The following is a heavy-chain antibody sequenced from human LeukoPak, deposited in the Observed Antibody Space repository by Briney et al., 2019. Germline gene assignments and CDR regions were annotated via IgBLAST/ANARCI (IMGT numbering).Heavy chain of an antibody. CDR1: GGSFSGYY. CDR2: INHSGGT. Sequence: SETLSLTCAVYGGSFSGYYWSWIRQPPGNGLEWIGEINHSGGTNYNPSLKSRVTISVDTSKNQFSLKLSSVTAADTAVYYCARDNYSDSSGLDYWGQGTLVTVSS. J-gene: IGHJ4*02. CDR3: ARDNYSDSSGLDY. V-gene: IGHV4-34*01. D-gene: IGHD3-22*01.